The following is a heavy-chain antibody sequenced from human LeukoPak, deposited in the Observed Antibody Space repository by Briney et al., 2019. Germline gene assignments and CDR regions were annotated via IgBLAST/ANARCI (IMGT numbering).Heavy chain of an antibody. CDR1: GYTFTGYY. CDR2: INPNSGGT. CDR3: ARERSFRRGIAAAGSLGY. J-gene: IGHJ4*02. Sequence: ASVKVSCKASGYTFTGYYMHWVRQAPGQGLEWMGWINPNSGGTNYAQKFQGRVTMTRDTSISTAYMEPSRLRSDDTAVYYCARERSFRRGIAAAGSLGYWGQGTLVTVSS. V-gene: IGHV1-2*02. D-gene: IGHD6-13*01.